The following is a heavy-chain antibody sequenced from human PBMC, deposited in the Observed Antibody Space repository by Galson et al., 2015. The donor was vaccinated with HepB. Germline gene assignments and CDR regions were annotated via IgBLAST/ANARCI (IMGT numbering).Heavy chain of an antibody. V-gene: IGHV3-30-3*01. J-gene: IGHJ6*02. Sequence: SLRLSCAASGIIFSSNTMYWVRQAPGKGLEWVTSISYNGGNKYYADYVQGRFTISRDNSKNTLYLHMNSLRADDTAVYYCASFSDYVYYYAMDVWGQGTTVTVSS. CDR1: GIIFSSNT. D-gene: IGHD3-10*02. CDR2: ISYNGGNK. CDR3: ASFSDYVYYYAMDV.